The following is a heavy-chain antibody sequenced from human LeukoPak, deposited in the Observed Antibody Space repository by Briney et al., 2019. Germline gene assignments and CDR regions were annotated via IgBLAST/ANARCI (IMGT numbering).Heavy chain of an antibody. D-gene: IGHD3-22*01. Sequence: GRSLRLSCAASGFTFSSYAMHWVRQAPGKGLEWVAVISYDGSNKYYADSVKGRFTISRDNSKNTLYLQMNSLRAEDTAVYYCAKDLDYYDSSGSFDPWGQGTLVTVSS. CDR1: GFTFSSYA. CDR2: ISYDGSNK. V-gene: IGHV3-30*04. J-gene: IGHJ5*02. CDR3: AKDLDYYDSSGSFDP.